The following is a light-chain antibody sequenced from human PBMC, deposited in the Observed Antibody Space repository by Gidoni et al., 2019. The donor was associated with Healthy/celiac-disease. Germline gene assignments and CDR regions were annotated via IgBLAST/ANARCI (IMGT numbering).Light chain of an antibody. CDR3: QQSYSTMFT. J-gene: IGKJ3*01. Sequence: DIQMTQSPSSLSASGGDRVTITCRASQSISSYLNWYQQKPGKAPKLLIYAASSLQSGVPSRFSGSGSGTDLNLTISSLQPEDFATYYCQQSYSTMFTFGPGTKVDIK. V-gene: IGKV1-39*01. CDR1: QSISSY. CDR2: AAS.